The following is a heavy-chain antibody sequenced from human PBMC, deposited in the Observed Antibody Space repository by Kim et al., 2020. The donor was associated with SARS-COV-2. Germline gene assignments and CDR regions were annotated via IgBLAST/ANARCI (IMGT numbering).Heavy chain of an antibody. CDR3: MAEIGSQSFDH. CDR1: GFAFSSHA. J-gene: IGHJ4*02. V-gene: IGHV3-30*04. Sequence: GGSLRLSCAASGFAFSSHALHWVRQAPGKGLEWVALISYDGSHILYPDSVRGRFIISRDNTQSTLYLQMNSLRPEDTAIYYCMAEIGSQSFDHWGQRTLVTVSS. CDR2: ISYDGSHI. D-gene: IGHD3-10*01.